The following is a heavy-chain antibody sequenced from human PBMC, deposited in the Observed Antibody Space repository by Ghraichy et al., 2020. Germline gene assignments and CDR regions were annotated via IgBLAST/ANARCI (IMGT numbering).Heavy chain of an antibody. D-gene: IGHD3-22*01. CDR1: GASVSSSSFY. J-gene: IGHJ5*02. CDR3: TRLYYDNSYSHS. Sequence: ESMNISCSVSGASVSSSSFYWAWIRQPPGKGLEWIATIYYSGTTYYNPSLESRVTISVDTSKNQFSLRLSSVTAADTAVYYCTRLYYDNSYSHSWGQGTLVTVSS. CDR2: IYYSGTT. V-gene: IGHV4-39*01.